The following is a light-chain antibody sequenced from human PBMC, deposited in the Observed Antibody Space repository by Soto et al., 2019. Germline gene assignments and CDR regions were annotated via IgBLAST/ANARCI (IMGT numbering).Light chain of an antibody. Sequence: QSVLTQPPSASGTPGQRVTISCSGSSSNIESNYVYWYQQLPGTAPNLLIYRNNQRPSGVPDRLSGSKSGTSASLAISGLRSEDEADYYCAAWDDSLSAWVFGGGTK. CDR1: SSNIESNY. CDR2: RNN. J-gene: IGLJ3*02. V-gene: IGLV1-47*01. CDR3: AAWDDSLSAWV.